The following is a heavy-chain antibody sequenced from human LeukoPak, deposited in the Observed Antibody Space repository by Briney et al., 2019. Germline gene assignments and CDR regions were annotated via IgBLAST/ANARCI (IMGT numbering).Heavy chain of an antibody. Sequence: SETLSLTCAVYGGSFSGYYWSWIRQPPGKGLEWIGEINNSGSTNYNPSLKGRVTISVDTSKNQFSLKLSSVTAADTAVYYCARALLVDYYGMDVWGQGTTVTVSS. CDR1: GGSFSGYY. J-gene: IGHJ6*02. D-gene: IGHD2-8*02. CDR2: INNSGST. CDR3: ARALLVDYYGMDV. V-gene: IGHV4-34*01.